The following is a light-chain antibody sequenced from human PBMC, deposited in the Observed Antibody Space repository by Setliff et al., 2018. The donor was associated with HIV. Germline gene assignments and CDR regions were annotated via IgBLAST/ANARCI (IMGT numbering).Light chain of an antibody. CDR2: EVR. J-gene: IGLJ1*01. CDR3: SSYALTNTLP. V-gene: IGLV2-14*01. CDR1: TNDVGGYNY. Sequence: QSALTQPASVSESPGQSITISCTGTTNDVGGYNYVSWYQQHPGKAPKLIIYEVRNRPSGVSDRFSGSKSGNTASLTISGLQAEDDADYYCSSYALTNTLPFGTGTKVTV.